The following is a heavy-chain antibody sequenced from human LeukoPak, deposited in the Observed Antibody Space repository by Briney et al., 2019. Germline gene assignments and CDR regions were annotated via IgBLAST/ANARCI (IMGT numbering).Heavy chain of an antibody. D-gene: IGHD3-3*01. CDR2: ISSSSSYI. CDR3: ARVRFLEWSPPYYYYMDV. CDR1: GFTFSSYS. J-gene: IGHJ6*03. V-gene: IGHV3-21*01. Sequence: PGGSLRLSCAASGFTFSSYSMNWVRQAPGKGLEWVSSISSSSSYIYYADSVKGRFTISRDNAKNSLYLQMNSLRAEDTAVYYCARVRFLEWSPPYYYYMDVWGKGTTVTVSS.